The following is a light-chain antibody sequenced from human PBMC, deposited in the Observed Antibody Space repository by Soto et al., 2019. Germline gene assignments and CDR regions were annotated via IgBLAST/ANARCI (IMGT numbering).Light chain of an antibody. V-gene: IGLV2-14*01. CDR2: EVS. CDR3: SSYTSSSIWV. J-gene: IGLJ3*02. CDR1: SGDIGGYNY. Sequence: QPVLTQPASVSGSPGQSITISCTGTSGDIGGYNYVSWYQQHPGKAPKFMIYEVSNRPSGVSNRFSGSKSGNTASLTISGLQAEDEADYYCSSYTSSSIWVFGGGTKVTVL.